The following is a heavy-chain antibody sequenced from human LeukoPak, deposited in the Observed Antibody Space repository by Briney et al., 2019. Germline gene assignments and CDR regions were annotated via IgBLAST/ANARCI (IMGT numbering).Heavy chain of an antibody. CDR3: ARGRGYCSSTSCYAYFDY. CDR1: DGSISSYY. V-gene: IGHV4-59*01. J-gene: IGHJ4*02. CDR2: IYYSGST. Sequence: SETLSLTCTVSDGSISSYYWSWTRQPPGKGLEWIGYIYYSGSTNYNPSLKSRVTISVDTSKNQFSLKLSSVTAADTAVYYCARGRGYCSSTSCYAYFDYWGQGTLVTVSS. D-gene: IGHD2-2*01.